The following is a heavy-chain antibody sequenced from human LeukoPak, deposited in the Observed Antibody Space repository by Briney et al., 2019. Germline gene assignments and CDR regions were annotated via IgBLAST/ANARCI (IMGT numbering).Heavy chain of an antibody. CDR3: ARDWGYIVVVPAASVEAFDI. Sequence: SGKFCCKASGGTFASYAISWVRQAPGQGIEWMGGIIPIFGTANYAQKFQGRVTITADESTSTAYMELSSLRSEDTAVYSCARDWGYIVVVPAASVEAFDIWGQGTMVTVSS. D-gene: IGHD2-2*01. V-gene: IGHV1-69*13. CDR1: GGTFASYA. CDR2: IIPIFGTA. J-gene: IGHJ3*02.